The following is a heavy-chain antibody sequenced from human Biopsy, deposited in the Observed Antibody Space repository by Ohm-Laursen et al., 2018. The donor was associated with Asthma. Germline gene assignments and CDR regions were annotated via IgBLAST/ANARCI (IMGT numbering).Heavy chain of an antibody. CDR1: GFSVSNNY. V-gene: IGHV3-23*01. CDR3: AKDFRGIAVAGDRGFDY. J-gene: IGHJ4*02. D-gene: IGHD6-19*01. Sequence: GSLRLSCAASGFSVSNNYMSWVRQAPGKGLERVSAITGSGGTTYYADSVRGRFTISRDNSKSTLFLQMDSLSAEDTAVYYCAKDFRGIAVAGDRGFDYWGQGTLVTVSS. CDR2: ITGSGGTT.